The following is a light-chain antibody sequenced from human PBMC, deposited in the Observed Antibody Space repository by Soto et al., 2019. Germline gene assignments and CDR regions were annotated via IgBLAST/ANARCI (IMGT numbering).Light chain of an antibody. CDR2: EVT. J-gene: IGLJ1*01. CDR1: SNDVGGFNY. Sequence: QSALTQPASVSGSLGQSITISCTGTSNDVGGFNYVSWYQRHPGEAPKLIIYEVTNRPSGVSNRFSGSKSANTASLTISGLQVDDEADYYCSSHWGANTLYVFGTGTKVTVL. CDR3: SSHWGANTLYV. V-gene: IGLV2-14*03.